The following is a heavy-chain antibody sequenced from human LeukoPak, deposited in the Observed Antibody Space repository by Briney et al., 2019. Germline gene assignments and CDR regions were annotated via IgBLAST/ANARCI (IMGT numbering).Heavy chain of an antibody. D-gene: IGHD3-10*01. V-gene: IGHV4-4*07. CDR1: GDSISRYY. CDR3: ARDSGTTGEVKFDP. CDR2: IYNGGII. J-gene: IGHJ5*02. Sequence: SETLSLTCTVSGDSISRYYWSWIRQPAGKGLEWIGRIYNGGIITYNPSLKSRVTMSIDTSNNQFSLRLRFVTAADTAVYYCARDSGTTGEVKFDPWGQGTLVTVSS.